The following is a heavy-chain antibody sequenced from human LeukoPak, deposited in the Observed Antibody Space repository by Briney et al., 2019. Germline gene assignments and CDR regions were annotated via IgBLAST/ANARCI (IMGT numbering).Heavy chain of an antibody. D-gene: IGHD5-12*01. V-gene: IGHV1-2*02. CDR1: GYTFTDYY. J-gene: IGHJ4*02. CDR2: INPNSGGT. Sequence: ASVKVSCKASGYTFTDYYMHWVRQAPGQGLEWMGWINPNSGGTNYAQKFQGRVTMTRDTSISTAYMELSRLRSDDTAVYYCAKSHEMVATFSVYHYWGQGTPATVSS. CDR3: AKSHEMVATFSVYHY.